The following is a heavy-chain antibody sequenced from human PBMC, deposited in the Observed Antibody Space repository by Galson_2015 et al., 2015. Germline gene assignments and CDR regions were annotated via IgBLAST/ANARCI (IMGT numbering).Heavy chain of an antibody. J-gene: IGHJ4*02. Sequence: SVKVSCKASGYTFTSYYMYWVRQAPGQGLEWMGIINVSGGVTRYAQKFQGRVTMTRDTSTSTVYMELSSLTSEDTAFYYCARANDISGWYAGDYWGQGTLVTVSS. D-gene: IGHD6-19*01. V-gene: IGHV1-46*01. CDR2: INVSGGVT. CDR3: ARANDISGWYAGDY. CDR1: GYTFTSYY.